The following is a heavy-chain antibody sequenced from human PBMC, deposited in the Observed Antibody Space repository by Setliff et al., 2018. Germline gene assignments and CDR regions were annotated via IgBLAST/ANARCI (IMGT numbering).Heavy chain of an antibody. J-gene: IGHJ4*02. D-gene: IGHD2-15*01. V-gene: IGHV3-64*04. CDR1: GFVFNSYA. CDR3: ARFACSGGSCYLSSSDY. Sequence: GGSLRLSCTASGFVFNSYAMHWVRQVPGKGLEFAASITSDGGSSYYANPVKGRFVISRDNSKNSLYLQMNSLRAEDTAVYYCARFACSGGSCYLSSSDYWGQGTLVTVSS. CDR2: ITSDGGSS.